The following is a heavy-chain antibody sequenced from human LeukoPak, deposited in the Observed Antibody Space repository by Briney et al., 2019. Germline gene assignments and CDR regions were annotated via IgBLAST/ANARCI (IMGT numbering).Heavy chain of an antibody. J-gene: IGHJ4*02. V-gene: IGHV4-39*01. CDR3: AGQYTGIDY. CDR1: GGSISSSTYY. CDR2: IYYSGST. D-gene: IGHD2-2*02. Sequence: SETLSLTCTVSGGSISSSTYYWGWIRQPPGKGLEWIGSIYYSGSTYYNPSLKSRVTISVDTSNNQFSLRLSSVTASDTAVYYCAGQYTGIDYWGQGTLVTVSS.